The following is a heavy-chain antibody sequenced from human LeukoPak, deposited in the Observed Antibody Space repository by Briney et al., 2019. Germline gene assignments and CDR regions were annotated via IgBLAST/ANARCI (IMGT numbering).Heavy chain of an antibody. CDR2: IIPILGIA. Sequence: ASVKVACKASGGTFSSYAISWVRQAPGQGLEWMGRIIPILGIANSAQKFEGRVTITADKSTSTAYMELSSLRSEDTAVYYCARGGSIAAAGTDAFDIWGQGTMVTVSS. V-gene: IGHV1-69*04. CDR1: GGTFSSYA. CDR3: ARGGSIAAAGTDAFDI. D-gene: IGHD6-13*01. J-gene: IGHJ3*02.